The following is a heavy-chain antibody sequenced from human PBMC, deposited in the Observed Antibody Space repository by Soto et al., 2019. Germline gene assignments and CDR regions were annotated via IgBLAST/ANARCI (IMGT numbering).Heavy chain of an antibody. D-gene: IGHD5-18*01. V-gene: IGHV3-23*01. CDR3: AKVRAGVSYGYFDY. CDR2: ISGNGGGT. Sequence: VQLLESGGGLVQPGGSLRLSCAASGFTFSSYAMTWVRQAPGKGLEWVSAISGNGGGTYYADSVKGRFTISRDNSKNTLYLQMNSLRAEDTAVYYCAKVRAGVSYGYFDYWGQGTLVTVSS. CDR1: GFTFSSYA. J-gene: IGHJ4*02.